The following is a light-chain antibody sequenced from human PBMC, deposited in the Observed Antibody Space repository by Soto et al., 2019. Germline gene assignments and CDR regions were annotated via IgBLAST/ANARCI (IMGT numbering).Light chain of an antibody. CDR2: GAS. V-gene: IGKV3-15*01. CDR1: QSVSSN. J-gene: IGKJ5*01. Sequence: EIVLTQSPGTLSLSPGERATLSCRASQSVSSNYLAWYQQKLGQAPRLLIYGASTRATGIPARFSGSGSGTEFTLTISSLQSEDFAVYHCQQYNNWPLITFGQGTRLEIK. CDR3: QQYNNWPLIT.